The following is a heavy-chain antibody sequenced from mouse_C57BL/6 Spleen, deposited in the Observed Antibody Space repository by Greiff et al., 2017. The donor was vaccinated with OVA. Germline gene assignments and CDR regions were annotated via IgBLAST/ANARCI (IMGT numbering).Heavy chain of an antibody. J-gene: IGHJ2*01. CDR3: ARSSYDGYYYFDY. CDR1: GYAFTNYL. V-gene: IGHV1-54*01. D-gene: IGHD2-3*01. Sequence: SGAELVRPGTSVKVSCKASGYAFTNYLIEWVKQRPGQGLEWIGVINPGSGGTNYNEKFKGKATLTADKSSSTAYMQLSSLTSEDSAVYFCARSSYDGYYYFDYWGQGTTLTVSS. CDR2: INPGSGGT.